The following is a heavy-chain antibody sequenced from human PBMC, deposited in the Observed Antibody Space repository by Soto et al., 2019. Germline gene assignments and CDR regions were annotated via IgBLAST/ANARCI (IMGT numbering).Heavy chain of an antibody. V-gene: IGHV3-33*01. CDR3: ARDGFDILTGYYYYYYYMDV. CDR1: GFTFSSYG. CDR2: IGYDGSNK. D-gene: IGHD3-9*01. Sequence: QVQLVESGGGVVQPGRSLRLSCAASGFTFSSYGMHWVRQAPGKGLEWVAVIGYDGSNKYYADSVKGRFTISRDNSKNTLYLQMNSLRAEDTAVYYCARDGFDILTGYYYYYYYMDVWGKGTTVTVSS. J-gene: IGHJ6*03.